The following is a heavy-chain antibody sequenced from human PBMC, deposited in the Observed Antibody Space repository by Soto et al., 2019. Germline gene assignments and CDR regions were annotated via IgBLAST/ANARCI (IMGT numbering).Heavy chain of an antibody. CDR3: ATSPAVNTDY. CDR1: GGTFSNYA. D-gene: IGHD5-18*01. V-gene: IGHV1-69*13. J-gene: IGHJ4*02. CDR2: IIPIFGTA. Sequence: ASVKVSCKASGGTFSNYAISWMRQAPGQGLEWMGGIIPIFGTANYAQKFQGRVTITADESTSAAYMELSSLRFEDTAVYFCATSPAVNTDYWGQGTMVTVSS.